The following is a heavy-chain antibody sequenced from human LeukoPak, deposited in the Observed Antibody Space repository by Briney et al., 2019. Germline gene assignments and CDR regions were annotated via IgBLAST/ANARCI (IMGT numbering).Heavy chain of an antibody. V-gene: IGHV1-2*02. CDR2: MNPKSGGT. CDR1: GYTLTDYH. J-gene: IGHJ5*02. D-gene: IGHD3-16*02. CDR3: ARALSRYDWFDP. Sequence: GASVKVSCKASGYTLTDYHLHWVRQAPGQGLEWMGWMNPKSGGTYYAQWFQGRVTMTRDTSISTAYMELSRLRSDDTAVYYCARALSRYDWFDPWGQGTLVTVSS.